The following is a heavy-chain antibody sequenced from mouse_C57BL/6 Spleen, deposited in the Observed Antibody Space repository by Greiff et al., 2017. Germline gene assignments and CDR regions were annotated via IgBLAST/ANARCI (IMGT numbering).Heavy chain of an antibody. CDR3: AALDAYGRCAIDY. Sequence: QVQLKESGAELVKPGASVKLSCKASGYTFTEYTIQWVKQRSGQGLEWIGGFYPGSGSIKYNEKFKDKATLTADKSSSTVYMELSRLTSEDSAVYFYAALDAYGRCAIDYWGHGTTVTVSS. V-gene: IGHV1-62-2*01. J-gene: IGHJ4*01. CDR1: GYTFTEYT. D-gene: IGHD1-1*01. CDR2: FYPGSGSI.